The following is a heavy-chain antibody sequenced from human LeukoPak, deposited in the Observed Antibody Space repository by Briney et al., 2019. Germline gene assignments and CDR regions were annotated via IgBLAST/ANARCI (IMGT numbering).Heavy chain of an antibody. Sequence: SETLSLTCTVSGSISGYYWSWIRQPPGKGLEWIGYIYTSGSTNYNPSLESRVTISVDASKNQFSLDLSSVTAADTAVYYCARQKCTSASCLTKNAFDIWGQGTMVTVSS. CDR2: IYTSGST. J-gene: IGHJ3*02. D-gene: IGHD2-2*01. V-gene: IGHV4-4*09. CDR1: GSISGYY. CDR3: ARQKCTSASCLTKNAFDI.